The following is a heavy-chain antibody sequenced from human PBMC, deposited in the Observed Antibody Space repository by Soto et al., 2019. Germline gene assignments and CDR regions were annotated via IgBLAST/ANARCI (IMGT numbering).Heavy chain of an antibody. Sequence: ASVKVSCKASGYTFTNCGVSWVRQAPGQGLEWMGRIIPNNGKANYAQKFQGRVTITTDKSTSTAYMELSSLRSEDTAVYYCARDIVVVVAAGGMDVWGQGTTVTVSS. CDR1: GYTFTNCG. J-gene: IGHJ6*02. V-gene: IGHV1-18*01. D-gene: IGHD2-15*01. CDR2: IIPNNGKA. CDR3: ARDIVVVVAAGGMDV.